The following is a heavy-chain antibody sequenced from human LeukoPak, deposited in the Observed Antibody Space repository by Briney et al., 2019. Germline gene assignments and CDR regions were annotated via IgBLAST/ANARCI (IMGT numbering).Heavy chain of an antibody. CDR3: ASDGSDYIGYFDY. Sequence: GGSLRLSCAASGFTFSSYAMHWVRQAPGKGLEYVSAISSNGGSTYYANSVKGRFTISRDNSKNTLYLQMGSLRAEDMAVYYCASDGSDYIGYFDYWGQGTLVTVSS. J-gene: IGHJ4*02. V-gene: IGHV3-64*01. CDR1: GFTFSSYA. D-gene: IGHD4-11*01. CDR2: ISSNGGST.